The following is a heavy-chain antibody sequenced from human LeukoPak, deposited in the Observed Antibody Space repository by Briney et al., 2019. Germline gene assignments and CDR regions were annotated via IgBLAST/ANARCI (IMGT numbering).Heavy chain of an antibody. Sequence: SETLSLTCAVYGGSFSNYYWSWIRQPPGKGLEWIGEINHSGSTNYNPSLKSRVTIAVDTSKNQVSLKLSSVPAADTAVYYCARGGTGRWAQDFDYWGQGTLVTVSS. CDR2: INHSGST. J-gene: IGHJ4*02. CDR3: ARGGTGRWAQDFDY. V-gene: IGHV4-34*01. CDR1: GGSFSNYY. D-gene: IGHD1-1*01.